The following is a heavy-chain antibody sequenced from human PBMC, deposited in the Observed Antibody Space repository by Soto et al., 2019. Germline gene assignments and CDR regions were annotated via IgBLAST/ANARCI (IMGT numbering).Heavy chain of an antibody. CDR1: GFPFTPYG. CDR2: ISYDGSNT. D-gene: IGHD3-10*01. J-gene: IGHJ4*02. V-gene: IGHV3-30*03. Sequence: QVQLVESGGGVVQPGRSLRLSCAASGFPFTPYGMHWVREGPGKGLEWVAVISYDGSNTYYADSVKGRFTISRDNAKNTLYLQMNSLRPEDTASYYCVGGQYYFDYRGQGTLVTVSS. CDR3: VGGQYYFDY.